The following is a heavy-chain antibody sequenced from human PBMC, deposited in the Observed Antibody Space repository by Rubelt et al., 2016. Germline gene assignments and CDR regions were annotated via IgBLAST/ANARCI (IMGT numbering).Heavy chain of an antibody. CDR1: TFTNYG. J-gene: IGHJ4*02. D-gene: IGHD6-19*01. Sequence: TFTNYGISWVRQAPGQGLEWMGWISAYSGNANYAQKLQGRVTITRDTSASTAYMELSSLRSEDTAIYYCATGYSSGWYVAYWGQGTLVTVSS. CDR2: ISAYSGNA. CDR3: ATGYSSGWYVAY. V-gene: IGHV1-18*04.